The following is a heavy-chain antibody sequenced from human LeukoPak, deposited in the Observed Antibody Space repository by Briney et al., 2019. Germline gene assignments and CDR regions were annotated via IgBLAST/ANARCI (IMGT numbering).Heavy chain of an antibody. CDR3: ARGTDYYDTGDSFFDS. V-gene: IGHV1-3*03. D-gene: IGHD3-22*01. J-gene: IGHJ4*02. CDR2: INAVNGNT. CDR1: GYTFTNFA. Sequence: ASVKVSCKASGYTFTNFAIHWVRQAPGRRLEWMGWINAVNGNTKYSQEFQGRVTFTRDTSASTAYMELNSLRSEDMAVYYCARGTDYYDTGDSFFDSWGQGTLVTVSS.